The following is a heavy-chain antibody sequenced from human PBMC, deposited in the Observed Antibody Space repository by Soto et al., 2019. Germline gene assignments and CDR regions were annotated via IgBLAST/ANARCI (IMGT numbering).Heavy chain of an antibody. CDR1: GGSISSGGYY. CDR3: ARVTLVGGWRGTYYFDY. J-gene: IGHJ4*02. V-gene: IGHV4-31*03. CDR2: IYYSGST. D-gene: IGHD1-26*01. Sequence: QVQLQESGPGLVKPSQTLSLTCTVSGGSISSGGYYWSWIRQHPGKGLEWIGYIYYSGSTYYNPSLTSRVTISVDTSKNQFALKLSSVTAADTAVYYCARVTLVGGWRGTYYFDYWGQGTLVTVSS.